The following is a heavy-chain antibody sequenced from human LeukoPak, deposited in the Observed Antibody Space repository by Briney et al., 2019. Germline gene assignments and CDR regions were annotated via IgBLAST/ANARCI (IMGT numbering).Heavy chain of an antibody. V-gene: IGHV1-2*06. CDR1: GYTFSDFY. CDR2: INPNSGGT. Sequence: ASVKVSCKASGYTFSDFYLHWVRQAPGQGFEWVGRINPNSGGTNYAQKFQGRVTMTSDTSISTVYTEMSSLRSDDAAVYYCARATTGRYFDFWGQGTLVAVSS. CDR3: ARATTGRYFDF. J-gene: IGHJ4*02. D-gene: IGHD5-12*01.